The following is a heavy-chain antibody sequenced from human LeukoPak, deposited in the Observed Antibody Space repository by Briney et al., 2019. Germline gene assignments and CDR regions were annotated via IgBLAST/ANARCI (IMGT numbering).Heavy chain of an antibody. J-gene: IGHJ4*02. CDR1: GYTFTYRY. Sequence: ASVKVSCKASGYTFTYRYLHWVRQAPGQALEWMGWITPFNGNTNYAQKFQDRVTITRDRSVSTAYMELSSLRSEDTAMYYCARSSGSYDPFDYWGQGTLVTVSS. V-gene: IGHV1-45*02. CDR2: ITPFNGNT. CDR3: ARSSGSYDPFDY. D-gene: IGHD1-26*01.